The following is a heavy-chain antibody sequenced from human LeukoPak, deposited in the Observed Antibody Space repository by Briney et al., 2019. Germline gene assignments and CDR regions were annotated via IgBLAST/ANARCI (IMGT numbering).Heavy chain of an antibody. CDR2: IYYSGST. D-gene: IGHD6-13*01. J-gene: IGHJ4*02. CDR3: ARVTGYMVEDYFDY. V-gene: IGHV4-59*01. Sequence: SETLSLTCTVSGGSISSYYWSWIRQPPGKGLEWIGYIYYSGSTNYNPSLKSRVTISVDTSKNRFSLRLSSVTAADTAVYYCARVTGYMVEDYFDYWGQGTLVTVSS. CDR1: GGSISSYY.